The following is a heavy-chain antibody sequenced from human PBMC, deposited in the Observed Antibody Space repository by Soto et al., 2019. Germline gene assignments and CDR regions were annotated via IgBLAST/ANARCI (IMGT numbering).Heavy chain of an antibody. Sequence: EVQLVESGGGLVQPGGSLRLSCAASGFTFSSYAMHWVRQAPGKGLEYVSAISSNGGSTYYANSVKGRFTSSRDNSKNTLYLQMGSLRAEDMAVYYCASSSAKGYYFDYWGQGTLVSVSS. D-gene: IGHD6-13*01. CDR3: ASSSAKGYYFDY. V-gene: IGHV3-64*01. CDR1: GFTFSSYA. CDR2: ISSNGGST. J-gene: IGHJ4*02.